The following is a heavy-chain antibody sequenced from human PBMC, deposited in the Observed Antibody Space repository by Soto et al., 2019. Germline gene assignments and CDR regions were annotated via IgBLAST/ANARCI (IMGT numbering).Heavy chain of an antibody. Sequence: QVQLVQSGAEVKKPGASVKVSCKASGYTFTSYYMHWVRQAPGQGLEWMGIINPSGGSTSYAQKFQGRVTMTRDTATSTGYMELSSLRSEDTAVYYCARTGRDGYNFRYWGQGTLVTVSS. CDR1: GYTFTSYY. V-gene: IGHV1-46*01. D-gene: IGHD5-12*01. CDR2: INPSGGST. J-gene: IGHJ4*02. CDR3: ARTGRDGYNFRY.